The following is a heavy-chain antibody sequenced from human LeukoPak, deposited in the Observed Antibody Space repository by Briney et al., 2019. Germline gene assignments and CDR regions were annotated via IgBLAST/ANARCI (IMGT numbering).Heavy chain of an antibody. D-gene: IGHD3-10*01. CDR1: GYTFTGYY. CDR2: INPNSGGT. CDR3: ARVGLILWFGELFPFDY. V-gene: IGHV1-2*02. Sequence: ASVKVSCKASGYTFTGYYMHWVRQAPGQGLEWMGWINPNSGGTNYAQKFQGRVTMTRDTSISTAYMELSRLRSDDTAVYYCARVGLILWFGELFPFDYWGQGTLVTVSS. J-gene: IGHJ4*02.